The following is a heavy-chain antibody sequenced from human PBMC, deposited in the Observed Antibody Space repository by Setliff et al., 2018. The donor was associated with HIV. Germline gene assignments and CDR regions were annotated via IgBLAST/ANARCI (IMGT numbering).Heavy chain of an antibody. Sequence: PSETLSLTCTVSGGSISSGGYYWSWIRQQSGKGLEWIGYIYYSGSTYYNPSLKSRVTISVDTSKNQFSLKLSSVTAADTAVYYCARGYPVSYYYYMDVWGKGTTVTVSS. CDR1: GGSISSGGYY. CDR2: IYYSGST. CDR3: ARGYPVSYYYYMDV. V-gene: IGHV4-31*03. D-gene: IGHD3-16*02. J-gene: IGHJ6*03.